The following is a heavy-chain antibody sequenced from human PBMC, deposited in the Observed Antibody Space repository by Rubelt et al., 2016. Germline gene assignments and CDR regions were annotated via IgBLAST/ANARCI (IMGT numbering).Heavy chain of an antibody. CDR2: INTKTGDP. CDR1: GYTFTSYG. J-gene: IGHJ4*02. D-gene: IGHD6-6*01. CDR3: ARDKYSSSFIDY. V-gene: IGHV7-4-1*02. Sequence: QVQLVQSGAEVKKPGTSVKVSCKASGYTFTSYGISWVRQAPGQGLEWLGWINTKTGDPAYAQGLTGRFVFSLDTSVSTGDLKISSLKAEDTAVYYCARDKYSSSFIDYWGQGTLVTVSS.